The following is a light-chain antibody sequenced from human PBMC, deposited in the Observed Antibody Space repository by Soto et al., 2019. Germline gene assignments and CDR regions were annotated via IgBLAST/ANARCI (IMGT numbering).Light chain of an antibody. Sequence: LTQAPDTLSVSAGERATLSCRASRSVSSYLAWYQQKPGQAPRLLIYDASNRATGIPARFSGSGYGTDFNLTISSLETEDFAVYYCQQRTNWPRTFGRGTKVDIK. CDR2: DAS. CDR1: RSVSSY. V-gene: IGKV3-11*01. J-gene: IGKJ1*01. CDR3: QQRTNWPRT.